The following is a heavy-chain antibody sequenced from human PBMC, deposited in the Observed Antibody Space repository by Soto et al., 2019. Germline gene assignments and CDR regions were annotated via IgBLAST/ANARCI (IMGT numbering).Heavy chain of an antibody. V-gene: IGHV1-69*13. Sequence: ASLKVSCKASGRTFNNYAISWVRQAPGIGFEWLGVIIPIGGTPEHAQKFQGRVTISADESTNTAYMELSSLRSEDTAVYYCATNYYDGSGHYFIFEHWGQGTLVTVSA. CDR3: ATNYYDGSGHYFIFEH. J-gene: IGHJ4*02. CDR1: GRTFNNYA. CDR2: IIPIGGTP. D-gene: IGHD3-22*01.